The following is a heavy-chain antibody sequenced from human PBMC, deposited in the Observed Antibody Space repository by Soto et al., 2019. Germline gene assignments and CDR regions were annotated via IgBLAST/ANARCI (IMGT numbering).Heavy chain of an antibody. D-gene: IGHD2-2*02. CDR3: AREARLVVVPAAIDYYYYGMDV. Sequence: PSETLSLPCTFSGGSISIGGYDWSWIRQHPGKGLEWIGYIYYSGSTYYNPSLKSRVTISVDTSKNQFSLKLSSVTAADTAVYYCAREARLVVVPAAIDYYYYGMDVWGQGTTVTVSS. CDR1: GGSISIGGYD. CDR2: IYYSGST. J-gene: IGHJ6*02. V-gene: IGHV4-31*03.